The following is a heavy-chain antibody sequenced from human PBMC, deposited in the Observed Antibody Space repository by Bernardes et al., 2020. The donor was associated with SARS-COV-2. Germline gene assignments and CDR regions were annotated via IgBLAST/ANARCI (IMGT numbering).Heavy chain of an antibody. J-gene: IGHJ6*02. CDR2: FDPEDGAT. CDR3: ATSRVLNGIPVAEGPPRNYYYYYGMDV. CDR1: GYTLTALS. D-gene: IGHD3-9*01. Sequence: ASVKVSCKVSGYTLTALSMHWVRQAPGQGLEWMGGFDPEDGATIYAQKFQGRVTMTEDTSTDTAYMELSSLRSEDTAVYYCATSRVLNGIPVAEGPPRNYYYYYGMDVWGQGTTVTGSS. V-gene: IGHV1-24*01.